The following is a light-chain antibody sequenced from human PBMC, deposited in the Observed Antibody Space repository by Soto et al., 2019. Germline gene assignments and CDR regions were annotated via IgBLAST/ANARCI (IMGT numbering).Light chain of an antibody. V-gene: IGKV3-15*01. Sequence: EIVLTHSPVTLSLSPGEIATLSCRASQSVSSDLAWYHQKPGQAPRLLIYGASTRATGIPARFSGSGSGTEFTLTINSLQSEDFAVYYCQQYNNCPRTFGQGTKVDIK. J-gene: IGKJ1*01. CDR2: GAS. CDR1: QSVSSD. CDR3: QQYNNCPRT.